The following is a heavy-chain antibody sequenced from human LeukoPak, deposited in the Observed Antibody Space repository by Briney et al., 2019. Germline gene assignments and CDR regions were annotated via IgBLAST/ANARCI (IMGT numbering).Heavy chain of an antibody. J-gene: IGHJ5*02. V-gene: IGHV4-59*01. D-gene: IGHD3-10*01. CDR2: VASSGTS. Sequence: PSETLSLTCTVSGDSLNTYYWTWIRQTPGKELEWIGFVASSGTSNYNPSLKSRVVISIDTSKNQFSLALTSVTPADTAVYYCARVVRGEATSNWFDPWGQGTLVSVSS. CDR3: ARVVRGEATSNWFDP. CDR1: GDSLNTYY.